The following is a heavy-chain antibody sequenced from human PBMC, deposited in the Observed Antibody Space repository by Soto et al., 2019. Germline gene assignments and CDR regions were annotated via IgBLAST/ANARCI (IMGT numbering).Heavy chain of an antibody. CDR2: IGTDGTNT. V-gene: IGHV3-74*01. CDR3: VTELLYTTSSGSNY. J-gene: IGHJ4*02. CDR1: GFTFSSYW. D-gene: IGHD6-6*01. Sequence: EVQLVESGGGLVQPGGSLRLSCAASGFTFSSYWMHWARQAPGKGLVWVARIGTDGTNTGVADSVKGRFTISRDNAKNTLYLQMNSLRVEDTAVYYCVTELLYTTSSGSNYWGQGTLVTVSS.